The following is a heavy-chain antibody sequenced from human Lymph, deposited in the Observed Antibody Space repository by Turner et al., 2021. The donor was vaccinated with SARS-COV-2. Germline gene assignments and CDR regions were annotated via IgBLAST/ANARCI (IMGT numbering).Heavy chain of an antibody. Sequence: QVQLVESGGGLVKPGGSLRLSCTASGFTFSDYYMSWIRQAPGKGLEWVTLISYDGSNKYYADSVKGRFTISRDNSKNTLYLQMNSLRAEDTAVYYCARSGPNFDFWGQGTLVTVSS. CDR3: ARSGPNFDF. D-gene: IGHD7-27*01. J-gene: IGHJ4*02. V-gene: IGHV3-30-3*01. CDR1: GFTFSDYY. CDR2: ISYDGSNK.